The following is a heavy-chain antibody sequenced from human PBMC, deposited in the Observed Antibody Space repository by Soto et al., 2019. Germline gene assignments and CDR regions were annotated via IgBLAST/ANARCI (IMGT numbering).Heavy chain of an antibody. CDR2: INSDGSST. D-gene: IGHD6-25*01. Sequence: GGSLRLSCAASGFTFSSYWMHWVRQAPGKGLVWVSRINSDGSSTSYADSVKGRFTISRDNAENTLYLQMNSLRAEDTAVYYCASTRAAEVYYYYYGMDVWGQGTTVTVSS. CDR3: ASTRAAEVYYYYYGMDV. CDR1: GFTFSSYW. J-gene: IGHJ6*02. V-gene: IGHV3-74*01.